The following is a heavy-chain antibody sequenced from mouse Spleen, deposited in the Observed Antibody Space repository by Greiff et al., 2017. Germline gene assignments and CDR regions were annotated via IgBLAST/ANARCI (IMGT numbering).Heavy chain of an antibody. D-gene: IGHD2-4*01. V-gene: IGHV3-6*01. CDR2: ISYDGSN. CDR3: ASFDYGYSDF. CDR1: GYSITSGYY. Sequence: ESGPGLVKPSQSLSLACSVPGYSITSGYYWRWIRPLAGNKLGWVGYISYDGSNNYNPSLKNRISITRDTSKNQFFLKLNSVTTDDTATYYCASFDYGYSDFWGQGTTLTVSS. J-gene: IGHJ2*01.